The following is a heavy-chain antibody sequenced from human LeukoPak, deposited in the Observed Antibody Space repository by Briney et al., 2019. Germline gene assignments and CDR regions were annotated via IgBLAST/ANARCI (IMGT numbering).Heavy chain of an antibody. CDR2: IIPIFGTA. CDR3: ATLFLEWFLGFDP. Sequence: ASVKVSCKASGYTFTSYGITWVRQAPGQGLEWMGGIIPIFGTANYAQKFQGRVTITADESTSTAYMELSSLGSEDTAVYYCATLFLEWFLGFDPWGQGTLVTVSS. CDR1: GYTFTSYG. V-gene: IGHV1-69*13. D-gene: IGHD3-3*01. J-gene: IGHJ5*02.